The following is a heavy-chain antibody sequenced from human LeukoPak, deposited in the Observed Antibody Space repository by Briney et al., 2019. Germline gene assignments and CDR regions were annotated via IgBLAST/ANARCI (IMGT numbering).Heavy chain of an antibody. J-gene: IGHJ3*02. V-gene: IGHV3-66*01. Sequence: QPGGSLILSCAASGFTFSNYAMSWVRQAPGKGLEWVSVIYSGGSTYYADSVKGRFTISRDDSKNTLYLQMNSPRAEDTAVYYCARDRCSGGSCYSADDAFDIWGQGTMVTVSS. CDR3: ARDRCSGGSCYSADDAFDI. CDR2: IYSGGST. CDR1: GFTFSNYA. D-gene: IGHD2-15*01.